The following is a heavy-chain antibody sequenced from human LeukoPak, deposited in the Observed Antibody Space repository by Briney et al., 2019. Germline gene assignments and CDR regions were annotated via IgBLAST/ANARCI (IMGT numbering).Heavy chain of an antibody. Sequence: ASVKVSCKASGYTFTGYYMHWVRQAPGQGVEWMGWINPNSGGTNYAQKFQGRVTMTRDTSISTAYMELSRLRSDDTAVYYCARFTGGNYNWFDPWGQGTLVTVSS. V-gene: IGHV1-2*02. CDR2: INPNSGGT. CDR3: ARFTGGNYNWFDP. CDR1: GYTFTGYY. J-gene: IGHJ5*02. D-gene: IGHD4-23*01.